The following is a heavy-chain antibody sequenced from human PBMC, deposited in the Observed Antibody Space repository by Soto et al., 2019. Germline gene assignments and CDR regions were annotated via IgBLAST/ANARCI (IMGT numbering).Heavy chain of an antibody. J-gene: IGHJ4*02. CDR1: GFTVSSCG. CDR3: AKTSGGDYVWGSYRYGDY. V-gene: IGHV3-30*18. D-gene: IGHD3-16*02. CDR2: ISYDGSKK. Sequence: QVQLVESGGGVVQPGRSLRLSCAASGFTVSSCGMHWVRQAPGKGLEWVAVISYDGSKKYYADSVQGRFTISRDNSKNTMYLQMDSLRDEDTAVYYCAKTSGGDYVWGSYRYGDYWGQGTLVTVSS.